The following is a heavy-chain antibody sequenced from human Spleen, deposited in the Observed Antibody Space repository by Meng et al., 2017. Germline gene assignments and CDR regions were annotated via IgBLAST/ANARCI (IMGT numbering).Heavy chain of an antibody. CDR3: ARDRSGSYYQADY. D-gene: IGHD1-26*01. V-gene: IGHV3-21*01. Sequence: GESLKISCAASGFTFSTYSMNWVRQAPGKGLEWVSSISSSGSYIYYADSVKGRFAISRDNANNSLYLQMNSLRAEDTAVYYCARDRSGSYYQADYWAQGRLVTVSS. CDR2: ISSSGSYI. J-gene: IGHJ4*02. CDR1: GFTFSTYS.